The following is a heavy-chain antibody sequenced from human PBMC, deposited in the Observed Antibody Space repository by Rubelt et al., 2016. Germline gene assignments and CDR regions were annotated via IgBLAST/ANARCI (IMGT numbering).Heavy chain of an antibody. CDR3: AHNYGSSTSCFTYNWFDP. Sequence: QITLKESGPTLVKPTQTLTLTCTFSGFSLSTSGVGVGWIRQPPGKALEWLALIYWDDDKLYSPSLKSRLTIPKDTPTNQVVLTITNMDPVDTATDYCAHNYGSSTSCFTYNWFDPWGQGTLVTVSS. J-gene: IGHJ5*02. CDR2: IYWDDDK. CDR1: GFSLSTSGVG. D-gene: IGHD2-2*02. V-gene: IGHV2-5*02.